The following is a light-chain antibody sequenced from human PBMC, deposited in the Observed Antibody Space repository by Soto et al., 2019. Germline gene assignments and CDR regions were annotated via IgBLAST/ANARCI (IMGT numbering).Light chain of an antibody. J-gene: IGLJ1*01. CDR2: EVV. Sequence: QSALTQPPSASGSPGQSVTISCTGTKSDIGVYDFVSWYQHHPGKAPRLIIYEVVQRPSGVPDRFSGSKSGNTASLTISGLQVEDEADYYCCSYAGSYFVFGTGTKLTVL. V-gene: IGLV2-8*01. CDR3: CSYAGSYFV. CDR1: KSDIGVYDF.